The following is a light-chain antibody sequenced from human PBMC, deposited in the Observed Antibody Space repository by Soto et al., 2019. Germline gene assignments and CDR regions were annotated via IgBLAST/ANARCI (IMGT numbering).Light chain of an antibody. CDR3: ALWDDSVVGWV. J-gene: IGLJ3*02. CDR1: NVGNKA. V-gene: IGLV1-36*01. CDR2: YDD. Sequence: QSVRTQPPSVSEAPGQRVTISCSGSNVGNKAVNWYQQLPGKAPKLLLYYDDMLSSGVADRFSGSKSVTSASLAISGRQNDDYGDYYCALWDDSVVGWVLGGRTRLTVL.